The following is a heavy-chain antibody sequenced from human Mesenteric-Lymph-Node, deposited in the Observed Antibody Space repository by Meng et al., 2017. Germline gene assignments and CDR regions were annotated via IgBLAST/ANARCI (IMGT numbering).Heavy chain of an antibody. CDR3: ARFEVAGTSNWFDP. CDR2: INPKSGDT. V-gene: IGHV1-2*02. D-gene: IGHD6-19*01. J-gene: IGHJ5*02. CDR1: GYSITGYY. Sequence: QVRLWQSGAEVKKPGSSVKVSCKASGYSITGYYIHWVRQAPGQGLEWMAWINPKSGDTNYAQSFQGRVTVTRDTSINTAYMELSRLRSDDTAMYYCARFEVAGTSNWFDPWGQGTLVTVSS.